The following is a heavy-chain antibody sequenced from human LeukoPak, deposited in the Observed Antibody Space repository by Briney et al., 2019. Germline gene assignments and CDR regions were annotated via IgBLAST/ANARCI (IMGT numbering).Heavy chain of an antibody. D-gene: IGHD3-3*01. CDR3: AKDFEVKWQQPSDH. Sequence: QAGGSLRLSCAASGFSFSNYAMSWVRQSPGKGLEWVSGISRTGGDTYYADSVKGRFTTSRDNSKNMLYLQMNTLTAEDTAIYFCAKDFEVKWQQPSDHWGQGTPVTVSS. CDR2: ISRTGGDT. J-gene: IGHJ4*02. V-gene: IGHV3-23*01. CDR1: GFSFSNYA.